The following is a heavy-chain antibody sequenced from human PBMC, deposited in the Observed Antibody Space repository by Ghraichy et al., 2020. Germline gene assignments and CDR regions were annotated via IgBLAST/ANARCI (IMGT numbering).Heavy chain of an antibody. Sequence: GGSLRLSCAASGFTFSSYGMHWVRQAPGKGLEWVAFIRYDGSNKYYADSVKGRFTISRDNSKNTLYLQMNSLRAEDTAVYYCAKPSPGYDYQGEGLDYWGQGTLVTVSS. CDR2: IRYDGSNK. J-gene: IGHJ4*02. CDR1: GFTFSSYG. V-gene: IGHV3-30*02. CDR3: AKPSPGYDYQGEGLDY. D-gene: IGHD3-16*01.